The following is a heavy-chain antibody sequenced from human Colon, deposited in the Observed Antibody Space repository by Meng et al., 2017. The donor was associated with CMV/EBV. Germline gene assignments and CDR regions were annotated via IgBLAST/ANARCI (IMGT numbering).Heavy chain of an antibody. CDR3: DQPGGYGDYGMDV. Sequence: GGSLRLSCVGSGFTFSDYEMNWVRQAPGMGREWVAYVNHRGTTIFYADSVKGRFTISRDNAKNSLYLQMNSLRAEDTGIYYCDQPGGYGDYGMDVWGQGTTVTVSS. CDR1: GFTFSDYE. D-gene: IGHD4-17*01. CDR2: VNHRGTTI. J-gene: IGHJ6*02. V-gene: IGHV3-48*03.